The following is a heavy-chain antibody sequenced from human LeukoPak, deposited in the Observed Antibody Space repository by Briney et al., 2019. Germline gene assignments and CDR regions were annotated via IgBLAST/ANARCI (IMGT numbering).Heavy chain of an antibody. CDR1: GGSISSYY. J-gene: IGHJ5*02. D-gene: IGHD4-23*01. CDR2: IYHSGST. Sequence: SETLSLTCTVSGGSISSYYWGWIRQPPGKGLEWIGSIYHSGSTYYNPSLKSRVTISVDTSKNQFSLKLSSVTAADTAVYYCAGEEDRWDWFDPWGQGTLVTVSS. CDR3: AGEEDRWDWFDP. V-gene: IGHV4-38-2*02.